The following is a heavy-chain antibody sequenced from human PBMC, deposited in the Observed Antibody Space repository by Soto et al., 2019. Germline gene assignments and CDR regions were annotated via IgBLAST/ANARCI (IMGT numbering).Heavy chain of an antibody. D-gene: IGHD5-12*01. J-gene: IGHJ6*02. CDR1: GYTFTSYG. V-gene: IGHV1-18*01. CDR3: VRAYSGYAHGYYYYYGMDV. CDR2: ISAYNGNT. Sequence: QVQLVQSGAEVKKPGASVKVSCKASGYTFTSYGINWVRQAPGQGLEWMGWISAYNGNTNYAQKLQGRVTMTTDTSTSTAYMELRGLRSDDTAVYYSVRAYSGYAHGYYYYYGMDVWGQGTTVTVSS.